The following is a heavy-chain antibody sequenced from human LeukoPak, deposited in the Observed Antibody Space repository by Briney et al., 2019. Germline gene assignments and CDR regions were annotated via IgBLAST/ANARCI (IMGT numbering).Heavy chain of an antibody. Sequence: GGSLRLSCAASGFTFSNYAMSWVRQAPGKGLEWVSGISGSAGSTYYADSVKGRFSISRDNSKNTVYLQMNRLRAEDTAAYYCEEDLAYRSGWFLGAFDVWGQGTMVTVSS. J-gene: IGHJ3*01. CDR3: EEDLAYRSGWFLGAFDV. D-gene: IGHD6-19*01. CDR1: GFTFSNYA. CDR2: ISGSAGST. V-gene: IGHV3-23*01.